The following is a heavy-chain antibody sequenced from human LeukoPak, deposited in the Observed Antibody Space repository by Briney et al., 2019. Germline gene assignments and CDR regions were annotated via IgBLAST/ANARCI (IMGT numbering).Heavy chain of an antibody. CDR3: ARDLGLCSGGSCYSFDP. CDR2: ISAYNGNT. V-gene: IGHV1-18*01. J-gene: IGHJ5*02. Sequence: ASVKVSCKASDYTLIDYDISWVRQAPGQGLEWMGWISAYNGNTNYAQKLQGRVTMTTDTSTSTAYMELSSLRSEDTAVYYCARDLGLCSGGSCYSFDPWGQGTLVTVSS. CDR1: DYTLIDYD. D-gene: IGHD2-15*01.